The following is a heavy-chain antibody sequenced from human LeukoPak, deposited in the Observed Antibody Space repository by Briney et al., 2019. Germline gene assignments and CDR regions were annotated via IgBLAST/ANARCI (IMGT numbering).Heavy chain of an antibody. CDR3: ARGGPFLIRLWDYYFDY. CDR1: GGSFSGYY. Sequence: PSETLSLTCAVYGGSFSGYYWSWIRQPPGKGLEWIGEINHSGSTNYNPSLKSRVTISVDTSKNQFSLKLSSVTAADTAVYYCARGGPFLIRLWDYYFDYWGQGTLVTVSS. J-gene: IGHJ4*02. D-gene: IGHD5-18*01. CDR2: INHSGST. V-gene: IGHV4-34*01.